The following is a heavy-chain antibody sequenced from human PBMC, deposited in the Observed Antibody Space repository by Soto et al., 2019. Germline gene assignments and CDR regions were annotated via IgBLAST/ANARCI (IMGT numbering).Heavy chain of an antibody. D-gene: IGHD6-13*01. V-gene: IGHV1-69*01. CDR2: IVPIFGPA. CDR1: AVTFSSYA. J-gene: IGHJ6*02. Sequence: QVQLVQSGAEVKKPGSSVKVSCKTSAVTFSSYAFNWVRQAPGQGLEWMGGIVPIFGPANYAQRFQGRVTITADGSTSTAYMELSSLRSEDTAVYYCATDLGGHQQHLLSNFYGMDVWGQGTTVTVSS. CDR3: ATDLGGHQQHLLSNFYGMDV.